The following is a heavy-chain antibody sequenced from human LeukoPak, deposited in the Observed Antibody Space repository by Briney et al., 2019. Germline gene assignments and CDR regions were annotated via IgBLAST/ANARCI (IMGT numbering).Heavy chain of an antibody. Sequence: SETLSLTCTVSGGSISSGGYYWSWIRQHPGKGLEWIGYIYYSGSTYYNPSLKSRVTISVDTSKNQFSLKLSSVTAADTAVYYCARWFRLSGSYQGDYWGQGTLVTVSS. D-gene: IGHD1-26*01. CDR2: IYYSGST. V-gene: IGHV4-31*03. J-gene: IGHJ4*02. CDR3: ARWFRLSGSYQGDY. CDR1: GGSISSGGYY.